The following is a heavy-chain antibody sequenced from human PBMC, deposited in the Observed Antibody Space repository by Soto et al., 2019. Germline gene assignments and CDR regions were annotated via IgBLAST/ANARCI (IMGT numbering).Heavy chain of an antibody. Sequence: GGSLRLSCAASGFTFSSYAMSWVRQAPGKGLEWVSAISGSGGSTYYADSVKGRFTISRDNSKNTLYLQMNSLRAEDTAVYYCARDIRFLEWSPYYYYGMDVWGQGTTVTVSS. D-gene: IGHD3-3*01. CDR3: ARDIRFLEWSPYYYYGMDV. CDR2: ISGSGGST. V-gene: IGHV3-23*01. J-gene: IGHJ6*02. CDR1: GFTFSSYA.